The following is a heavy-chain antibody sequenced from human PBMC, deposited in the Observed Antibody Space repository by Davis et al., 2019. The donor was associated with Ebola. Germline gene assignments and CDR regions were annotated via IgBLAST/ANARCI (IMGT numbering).Heavy chain of an antibody. CDR1: VITFSSYA. D-gene: IGHD3-16*02. V-gene: IGHV3-48*02. J-gene: IGHJ2*01. CDR3: ARVRAASYRNWYFDL. CDR2: ISSSSGTL. Sequence: GESLKISCTDSVITFSSYAMNWVRQAPGKGLEWVSYISSSSGTLYYADSVKGRFTISRDNAKNSLYLQMNSLRDEDTSVYYCARVRAASYRNWYFDLWGRGTLVTVSS.